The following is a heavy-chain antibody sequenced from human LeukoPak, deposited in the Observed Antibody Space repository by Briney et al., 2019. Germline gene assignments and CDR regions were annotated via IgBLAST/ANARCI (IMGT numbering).Heavy chain of an antibody. CDR1: GVSISSYY. J-gene: IGHJ4*02. CDR2: IYYSGST. Sequence: SETLSLTCTVSGVSISSYYWGWIRQPPGKGLEWIGSIYYSGSTYYNPSLKSRVTISVDTSKNQFSLKLSSVTAADTAVYYCASGGVGIVVVVAAPAFDYWGQGTLVTVSS. CDR3: ASGGVGIVVVVAAPAFDY. V-gene: IGHV4-39*01. D-gene: IGHD2-15*01.